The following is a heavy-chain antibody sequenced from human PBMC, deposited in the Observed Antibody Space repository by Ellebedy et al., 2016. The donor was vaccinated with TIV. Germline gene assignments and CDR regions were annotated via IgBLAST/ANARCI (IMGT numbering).Heavy chain of an antibody. J-gene: IGHJ6*02. CDR1: GYTFTGYY. CDR2: INPNSGGT. V-gene: IGHV1-2*04. Sequence: ASVKVSXXASGYTFTGYYMHWVRQAPGQGLEWMGWINPNSGGTNYAQKFQGWVTMTRDTSISTAYMELSRLRSDDTAVYYCARDLEPYYDRPHSDWGYYYYGMDVWGQGTTVTVSS. D-gene: IGHD3-22*01. CDR3: ARDLEPYYDRPHSDWGYYYYGMDV.